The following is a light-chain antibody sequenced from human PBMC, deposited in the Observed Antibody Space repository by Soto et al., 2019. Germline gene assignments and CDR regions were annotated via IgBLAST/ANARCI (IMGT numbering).Light chain of an antibody. V-gene: IGKV3-20*01. CDR3: QQSGSSLWT. Sequence: EIGLTQSPCALSLSPGERDTLSCRASQSVSNSNLAWYQQKPGQAPRLLIYAASSRATGIPDRFSGSGSGTDFTLTISRLEPEDFAVYYCQQSGSSLWTFGQGTKVDIK. CDR1: QSVSNSN. J-gene: IGKJ1*01. CDR2: AAS.